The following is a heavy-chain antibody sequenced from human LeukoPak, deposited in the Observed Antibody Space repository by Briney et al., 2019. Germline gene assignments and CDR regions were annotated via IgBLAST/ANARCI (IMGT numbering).Heavy chain of an antibody. J-gene: IGHJ4*02. V-gene: IGHV3-7*03. CDR3: ARDRFPVVAAAGSDY. Sequence: PGGSLRLSCAASGFTFSSYWMSWVRQAPGKGLEWVANIKQDGSEKYYVDSVKGRFTISRDNAKNSLYLQMNSLRAEDTAVYYCARDRFPVVAAAGSDYWGQGTLVTVSS. D-gene: IGHD6-13*01. CDR1: GFTFSSYW. CDR2: IKQDGSEK.